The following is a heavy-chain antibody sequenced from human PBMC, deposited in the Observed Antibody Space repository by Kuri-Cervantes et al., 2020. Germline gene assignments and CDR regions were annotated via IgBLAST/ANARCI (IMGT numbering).Heavy chain of an antibody. J-gene: IGHJ3*02. CDR1: GFTFSNAW. CDR2: IKSKTDGGTT. Sequence: GESLKISCAASGFTFSNAWMSWVRQAPGKGLEWVGRIKSKTDGGTTDYAAPVKGRFTISRDNSKNTLYLQMNSLRAEDTAVYYCAKEGYSYGTGAFDIWGQGTMVTVSS. D-gene: IGHD5-18*01. V-gene: IGHV3-15*01. CDR3: AKEGYSYGTGAFDI.